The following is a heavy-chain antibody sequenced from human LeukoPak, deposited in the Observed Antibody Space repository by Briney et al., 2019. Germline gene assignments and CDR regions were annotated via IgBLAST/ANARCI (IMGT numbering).Heavy chain of an antibody. CDR2: IYYGGST. J-gene: IGHJ5*02. CDR3: ARGLHDYYDSSGYYSCGDHWFDP. D-gene: IGHD3-22*01. Sequence: SQTLSLTCTVSGGSISSGGYYWSWIRQPPGKGLEWIGYIYYGGSTYYNPSLKSRVTISVDTSKNQFSLKLRSVTAADTAVYYCARGLHDYYDSSGYYSCGDHWFDPWGQGTLVTVSS. CDR1: GGSISSGGYY. V-gene: IGHV4-31*03.